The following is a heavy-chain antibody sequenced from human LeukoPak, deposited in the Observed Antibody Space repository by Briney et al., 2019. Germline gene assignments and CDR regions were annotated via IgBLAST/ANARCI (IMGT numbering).Heavy chain of an antibody. CDR1: GFTFSSHW. CDR3: ARRRYSGSSQHFDY. J-gene: IGHJ4*02. Sequence: GGSLRLSCAASGFTFSSHWMHWVRQAPGKGLEWVANIKQDGSEKYYVDSVKGRFTISRDNAKNSLYLQMNSLRAEDTAVYYCARRRYSGSSQHFDYWGLGTLVTVSS. V-gene: IGHV3-7*01. D-gene: IGHD1-26*01. CDR2: IKQDGSEK.